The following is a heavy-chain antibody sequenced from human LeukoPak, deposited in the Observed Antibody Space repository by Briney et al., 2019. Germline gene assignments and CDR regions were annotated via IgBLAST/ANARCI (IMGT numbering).Heavy chain of an antibody. CDR2: MYSSGST. CDR1: GGSISTYY. J-gene: IGHJ3*02. V-gene: IGHV4-59*01. Sequence: SETLSLTCTVSGGSISTYYWSWLRQPPGKGLEWIGYMYSSGSTNYNPSLKSRVTLSLDTSKNQFSLKLSSVIAADTAVYYCARGRTTYYSDSVAYYRDAFDIWGQGTMVTVSS. D-gene: IGHD3-22*01. CDR3: ARGRTTYYSDSVAYYRDAFDI.